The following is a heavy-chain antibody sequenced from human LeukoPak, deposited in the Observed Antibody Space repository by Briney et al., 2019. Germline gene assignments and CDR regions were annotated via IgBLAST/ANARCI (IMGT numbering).Heavy chain of an antibody. CDR3: TTANYYDGSVLEY. CDR2: LKSKTDGGAT. V-gene: IGHV3-15*01. D-gene: IGHD3-22*01. CDR1: GFTFKNAW. Sequence: GGTLRLSCAASGFTFKNAWMSWVRQAPGKGLEWVIRLKSKTDGGATDYAAPVKGRITISRDDSKNRLYLQMNSLKTEDTAVYYCTTANYYDGSVLEYWGQGTLVTVSS. J-gene: IGHJ4*02.